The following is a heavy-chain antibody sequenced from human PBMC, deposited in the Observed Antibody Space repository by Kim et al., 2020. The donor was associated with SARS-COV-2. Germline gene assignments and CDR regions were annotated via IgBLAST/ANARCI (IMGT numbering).Heavy chain of an antibody. V-gene: IGHV3-23*01. CDR2: ISGSGGST. D-gene: IGHD6-19*01. CDR1: GFTFSSYA. CDR3: AKDRGVCIAVAGCNLFDY. J-gene: IGHJ4*02. Sequence: GGSLRLSCAASGFTFSSYAMSWVRQAPGKGLEWVSAISGSGGSTYYADSVKGRFTISRDNSKNTLYLQMNSLRAEDTAVYYCAKDRGVCIAVAGCNLFDYWGQGTLVTVSS.